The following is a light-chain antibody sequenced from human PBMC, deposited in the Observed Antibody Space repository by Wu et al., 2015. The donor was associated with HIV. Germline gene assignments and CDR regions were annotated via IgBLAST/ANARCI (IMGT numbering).Light chain of an antibody. J-gene: IGKJ3*01. V-gene: IGKV1-33*01. CDR1: QDIRNS. Sequence: DIQMTQSPSSLSASVGDRVSISCRASQDIRNSLAWYQQKPGEAPKLLIYDASNLEKGVPSRFTGGGSGTHFTSPSAAYSLKISQHYYCQQYDDVPRTFGPGTRVDMK. CDR2: DAS. CDR3: QQYDDVPRT.